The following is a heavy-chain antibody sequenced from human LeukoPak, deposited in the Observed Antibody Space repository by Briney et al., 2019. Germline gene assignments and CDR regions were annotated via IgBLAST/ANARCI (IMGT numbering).Heavy chain of an antibody. J-gene: IGHJ6*02. CDR2: INPNSGGT. CDR1: GYTFTGYY. Sequence: ASVKVSCKASGYTFTGYYMHWARQAPGQGLEWMGWINPNSGGTNYAQKFQGRVTMTRDTSISTAYMELSRLRSDDTAVYYCARGDYCSSTSCYGSDYYYYGMHVWGQGTTVTVSS. CDR3: ARGDYCSSTSCYGSDYYYYGMHV. V-gene: IGHV1-2*02. D-gene: IGHD2-2*01.